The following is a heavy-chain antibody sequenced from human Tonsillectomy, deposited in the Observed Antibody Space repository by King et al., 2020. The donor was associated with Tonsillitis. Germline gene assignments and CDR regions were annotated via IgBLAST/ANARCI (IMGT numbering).Heavy chain of an antibody. Sequence: PLPASGPPLVKPTPTLTLTCSFSGFLLSTTLVCVAWIRPPPVKALAWLALIYWDDDKRSSPSLKTRLTITKDTSNHQVVLTMTNMDPVDTATYYCAHARGGGNSPLFDYWGQGTLVTVSS. CDR3: AHARGGGNSPLFDY. CDR1: GFLLSTTLVC. CDR2: IYWDDDK. V-gene: IGHV2-5*02. J-gene: IGHJ4*02. D-gene: IGHD4-23*01.